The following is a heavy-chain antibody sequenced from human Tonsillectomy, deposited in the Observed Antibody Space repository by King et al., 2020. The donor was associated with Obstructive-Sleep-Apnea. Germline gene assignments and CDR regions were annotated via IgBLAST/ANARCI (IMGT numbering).Heavy chain of an antibody. CDR1: GFTFSSYS. CDR3: ARDIEDIVVVVAATDGFDY. V-gene: IGHV3-21*01. CDR2: ISSSSSYI. D-gene: IGHD2-15*01. J-gene: IGHJ4*02. Sequence: VQLVESGGGLVKPGGSLRLSCAASGFTFSSYSMNWVRQAPGKGLEWVSSISSSSSYIYYADSVKGRFTISRDNVKNSLYLQMNSLRAEDTAVYYCARDIEDIVVVVAATDGFDYWGQGTLVTVSS.